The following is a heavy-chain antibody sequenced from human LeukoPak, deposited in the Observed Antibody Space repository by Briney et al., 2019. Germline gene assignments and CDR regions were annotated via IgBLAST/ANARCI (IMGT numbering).Heavy chain of an antibody. CDR3: ARFGSSTWYKGAFDI. CDR2: IVQSGNT. V-gene: IGHV4-34*12. Sequence: SETLSLTCAVYGGSFSGYYWSWIRQPPGKGLEWIGEIVQSGNTKYNPSLKSRVNLSVDTSKNQISLNLASVTAADTAVYYCARFGSSTWYKGAFDIWGQGTMVTVAS. D-gene: IGHD6-13*01. J-gene: IGHJ3*02. CDR1: GGSFSGYY.